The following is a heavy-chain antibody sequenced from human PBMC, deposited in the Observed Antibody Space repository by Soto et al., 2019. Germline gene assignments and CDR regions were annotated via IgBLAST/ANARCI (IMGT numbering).Heavy chain of an antibody. D-gene: IGHD4-17*01. Sequence: QVQLQESGPGLVKPSGTLSLTCAVSSGSISSSNWWNWVRQPPGKGLEWIGEIYHSGTTNYNPSLKSRVTISVDKSKTHFSLNLSSVTAADTAVYYCARAGGTNYGDYTFDYWGQGTLVTVSS. CDR2: IYHSGTT. CDR3: ARAGGTNYGDYTFDY. V-gene: IGHV4-4*02. CDR1: SGSISSSNW. J-gene: IGHJ4*02.